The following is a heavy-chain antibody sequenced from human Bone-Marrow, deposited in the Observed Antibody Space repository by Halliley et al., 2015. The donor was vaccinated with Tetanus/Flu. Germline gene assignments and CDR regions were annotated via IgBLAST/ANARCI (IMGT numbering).Heavy chain of an antibody. V-gene: IGHV4-39*01. Sequence: TLSLTCTVSGGSIISSTYTWSWIRQPPGKGLEWIATIHYSGTSYYNPSLESRVTISVDTSKSQFSLHVSSVIVADTAVYYCVRLPTGFPNWFDPWGQGTLVTVSS. J-gene: IGHJ5*02. CDR3: VRLPTGFPNWFDP. CDR2: IHYSGTS. CDR1: GGSIISSTYT. D-gene: IGHD3-10*01.